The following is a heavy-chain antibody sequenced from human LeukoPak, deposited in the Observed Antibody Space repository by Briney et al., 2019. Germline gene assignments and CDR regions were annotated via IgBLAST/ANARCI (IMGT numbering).Heavy chain of an antibody. J-gene: IGHJ4*02. V-gene: IGHV3-73*01. CDR1: GFTFSGSA. CDR2: IRSKANSYAT. CDR3: TRQGYCSSTSCYEQDY. Sequence: GGSLRLSCAASGFTFSGSAMHWVRQASGKGLEWVGRIRSKANSYATAYAASVKGRFTISRDDSKNTAYLQMNSLKTEDTAVYYCTRQGYCSSTSCYEQDYWGQGTLVTVSS. D-gene: IGHD2-2*01.